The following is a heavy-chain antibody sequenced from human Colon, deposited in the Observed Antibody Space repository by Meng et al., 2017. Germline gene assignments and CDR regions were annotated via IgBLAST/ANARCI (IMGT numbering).Heavy chain of an antibody. J-gene: IGHJ4*02. D-gene: IGHD3-10*01. Sequence: QVQLQESGPGLVKPSQTLSLTCSVSGGSFSSDNYYWTWIRQTPGKCLQWIGLTYYNGSPFYNPSLRSRVTISVDTSKDQFSLYLTSVTAADTAVYYCARERRHYYGSGSFDYWGQGLLVTVSS. V-gene: IGHV4-30-4*01. CDR1: GGSFSSDNYY. CDR3: ARERRHYYGSGSFDY. CDR2: TYYNGSP.